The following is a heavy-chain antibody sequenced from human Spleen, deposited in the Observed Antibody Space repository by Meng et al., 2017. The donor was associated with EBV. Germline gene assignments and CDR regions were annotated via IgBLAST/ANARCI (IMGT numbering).Heavy chain of an antibody. Sequence: QDKLQESCPGLVKPLETLSLTCAVSGGSVSSGSYYWCCFRQPPRKGLEWIGYISYSGSTNYNPSLKSRVTISVDTSKNQFSLKLSSVTAADTAVYYCARDNGDYVSDPWGHGTLVTVSS. CDR2: ISYSGST. CDR3: ARDNGDYVSDP. J-gene: IGHJ5*02. V-gene: IGHV4-61*01. CDR1: GGSVSSGSYY. D-gene: IGHD4-17*01.